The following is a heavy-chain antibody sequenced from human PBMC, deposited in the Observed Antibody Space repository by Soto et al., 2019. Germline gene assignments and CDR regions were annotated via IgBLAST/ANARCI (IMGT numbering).Heavy chain of an antibody. CDR3: ARAAVLTFTRFYDVDV. Sequence: QVQLVQSGAEVKTPGSSVKVSCEASGGTFNSYFINWVRQAPGQGLEWMGRIIPMFGTTDYAQRFQGRVTFTADESTNTASMEVTNLTSEDTAVYYCARAAVLTFTRFYDVDVWGQGTTVTVSS. J-gene: IGHJ6*02. CDR2: IIPMFGTT. CDR1: GGTFNSYF. V-gene: IGHV1-69*18. D-gene: IGHD6-13*01.